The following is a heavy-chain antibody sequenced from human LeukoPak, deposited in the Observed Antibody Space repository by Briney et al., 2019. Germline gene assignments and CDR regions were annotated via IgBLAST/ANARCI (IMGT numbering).Heavy chain of an antibody. V-gene: IGHV5-51*01. Sequence: GESLKISCKGSGYSFTSYWIGWVRQMPGKGLEWMGIIYPGDSNTKYSPSFQGQVTISADKSISTPYLQWSSLKASDTAMYYCARPEQIVGAHYWGQGTLVTVSS. CDR2: IYPGDSNT. CDR1: GYSFTSYW. CDR3: ARPEQIVGAHY. J-gene: IGHJ4*02. D-gene: IGHD1-26*01.